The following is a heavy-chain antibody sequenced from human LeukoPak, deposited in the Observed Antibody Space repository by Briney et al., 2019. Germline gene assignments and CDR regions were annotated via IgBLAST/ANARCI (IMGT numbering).Heavy chain of an antibody. D-gene: IGHD3-10*01. CDR1: GYTFTGYY. CDR3: ARESGMVRGPMDV. CDR2: IDPNSGGT. J-gene: IGHJ6*04. V-gene: IGHV1-2*02. Sequence: ASVKVSCKASGYTFTGYYMHWVRQAPGQGLEWMGWIDPNSGGTNYAQKFQGRVTMTRDTSISTAYMELSRLRSDDTAVYYCARESGMVRGPMDVWGKGTTVTISS.